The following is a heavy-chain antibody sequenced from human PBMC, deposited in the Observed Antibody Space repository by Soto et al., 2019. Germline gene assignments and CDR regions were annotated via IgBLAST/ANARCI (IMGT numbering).Heavy chain of an antibody. J-gene: IGHJ4*02. Sequence: PVGSLRLSCGASGFTFSNYYMSWIRQAPGKGLEWVSYISSTGRTIYYADSVKGRFTVSRDNAQNSLSLKPNSLRVEDTAVYYCARSYSSGWEFDYWGQGTQVTVSS. CDR3: ARSYSSGWEFDY. V-gene: IGHV3-11*01. D-gene: IGHD6-19*01. CDR2: ISSTGRTI. CDR1: GFTFSNYY.